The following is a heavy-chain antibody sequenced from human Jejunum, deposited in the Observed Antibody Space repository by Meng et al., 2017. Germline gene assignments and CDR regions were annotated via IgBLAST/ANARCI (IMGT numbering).Heavy chain of an antibody. J-gene: IGHJ4*02. CDR3: ARGHWSFDY. V-gene: IGHV3-72*01. CDR2: SRNKPNSYTT. CDR1: GFTFSDHY. Sequence: GESLKISCAASGFTFSDHYMDWVRQAPGKGLEWVGRSRNKPNSYTTVYAASVKGRFTISRDESKNSLYLQMNSLKTDDTAVYYCARGHWSFDYWGQGTLVTGSS. D-gene: IGHD2-8*02.